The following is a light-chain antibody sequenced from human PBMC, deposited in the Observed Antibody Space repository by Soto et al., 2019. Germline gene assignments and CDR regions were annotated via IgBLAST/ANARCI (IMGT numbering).Light chain of an antibody. Sequence: DIQMTQPPSTLSASVGDRVTITCRASQSISSWLAWYQQKPGKAPKLLIYKASSLESGVPSRFSGSGSGTEFTLTISSLQPDDFATYYCQQYNSPPAFGQGTKVEIK. CDR3: QQYNSPPA. V-gene: IGKV1-5*03. CDR1: QSISSW. J-gene: IGKJ1*01. CDR2: KAS.